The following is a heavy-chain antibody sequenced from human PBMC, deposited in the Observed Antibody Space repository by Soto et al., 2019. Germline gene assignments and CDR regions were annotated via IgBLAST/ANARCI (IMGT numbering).Heavy chain of an antibody. V-gene: IGHV5-51*01. D-gene: IGHD3-10*01. Sequence: GESLKISCKGSGDSFTSYWIGWVRQMPGKGLEWMGIIYPGDSDTRYSPSFQGQVTISADKSISTAYLQWSSLKASDTAMYYCARSSLLLGASRYDAFDIWGQGTMVTVSS. CDR3: ARSSLLLGASRYDAFDI. J-gene: IGHJ3*02. CDR1: GDSFTSYW. CDR2: IYPGDSDT.